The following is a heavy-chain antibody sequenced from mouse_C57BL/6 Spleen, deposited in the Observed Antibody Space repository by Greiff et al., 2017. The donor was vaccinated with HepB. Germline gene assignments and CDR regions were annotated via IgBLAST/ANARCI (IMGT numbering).Heavy chain of an antibody. CDR2: IDPSDSYT. V-gene: IGHV1-50*01. CDR3: ARATTPTGYFDV. Sequence: VQLQQSGAELVKPGASVKLSCKASGYTFTSYWMQWVKQRPGQGLEWIGEIDPSDSYTNYNQKFKGKATLTVDTSSSTAYMQLSSLTSEDSAVYYCARATTPTGYFDVWGTGTTVTVSS. CDR1: GYTFTSYW. D-gene: IGHD1-1*01. J-gene: IGHJ1*03.